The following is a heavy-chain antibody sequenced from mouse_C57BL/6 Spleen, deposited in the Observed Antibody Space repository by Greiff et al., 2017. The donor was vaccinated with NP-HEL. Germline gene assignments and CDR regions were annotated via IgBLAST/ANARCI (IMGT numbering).Heavy chain of an antibody. CDR1: GFNIKDDY. D-gene: IGHD1-1*01. CDR2: IDPENGDT. J-gene: IGHJ4*01. CDR3: TIYYYGSSYEDYAMDD. Sequence: VQLQQSGAELVRPGASVKLSCTASGFNIKDDYMHWVKQRPEQGLEWIGWIDPENGDTEYASKFQGKATLTADTSSNTAYLQLSSLTSEDTAVYYCTIYYYGSSYEDYAMDDWGQGTSVTVSS. V-gene: IGHV14-4*01.